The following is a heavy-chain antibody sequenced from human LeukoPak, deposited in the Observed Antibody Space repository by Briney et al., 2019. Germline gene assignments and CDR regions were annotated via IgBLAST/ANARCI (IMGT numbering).Heavy chain of an antibody. Sequence: GESLKISCAAFGFTFSSYGMHWVRQVPGKGLEWVAFIRYDESNQYYADSVKGRFTISRDNSKNTLYLQMNSLRPEDTAVYYCAKDIAVAGTMMSGGDYWGQGTLVTVSS. J-gene: IGHJ4*02. CDR3: AKDIAVAGTMMSGGDY. CDR2: IRYDESNQ. D-gene: IGHD6-19*01. CDR1: GFTFSSYG. V-gene: IGHV3-30*02.